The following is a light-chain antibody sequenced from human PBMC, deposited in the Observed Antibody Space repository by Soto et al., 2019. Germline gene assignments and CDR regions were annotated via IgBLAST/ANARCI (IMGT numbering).Light chain of an antibody. J-gene: IGKJ1*01. V-gene: IGKV1-39*01. Sequence: DIQRTQSPSTLSGSVGDRVTITCRASQTISSWLAWYRHIPGKAPKLLIYGVSSLHSGVPSRFSGSGSETDFTLTISSLQPEDFATYYCQQSYSNPRTFGQRTKVDI. CDR1: QTISSW. CDR3: QQSYSNPRT. CDR2: GVS.